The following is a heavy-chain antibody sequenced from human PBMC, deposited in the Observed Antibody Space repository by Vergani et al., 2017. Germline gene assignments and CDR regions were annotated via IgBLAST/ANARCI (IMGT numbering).Heavy chain of an antibody. D-gene: IGHD2-2*02. V-gene: IGHV4-4*03. CDR2: ICHTEDT. Sequence: QVQLQESGPGLVKPPGPLSLTCAVSGDPISSNNCWTWVRQPPGKGLGWIGEICHTEDTKYSPSLKSRVTVSVDESRNLFSLRLNSVTAAATAVYYCATIGYRRWGYYFDYWVQGMLVTVSS. J-gene: IGHJ4*02. CDR1: GDPISSNNC. CDR3: ATIGYRRWGYYFDY.